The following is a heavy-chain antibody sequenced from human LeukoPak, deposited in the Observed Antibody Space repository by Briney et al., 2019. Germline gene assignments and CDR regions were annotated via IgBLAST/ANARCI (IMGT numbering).Heavy chain of an antibody. J-gene: IGHJ5*02. CDR1: GGSFSGYY. CDR2: INHSGST. CDR3: ARDRGYCSGGSCYSSPINWFDP. Sequence: SETLSLTCAVYGGSFSGYYWSWIRQPPGKGLEWIGEINHSGSTNYNPSLMSRVTISVDTSKNQFSLKLSSVTAADTAVYFCARDRGYCSGGSCYSSPINWFDPWGQGTLVTVSS. D-gene: IGHD2-15*01. V-gene: IGHV4-34*01.